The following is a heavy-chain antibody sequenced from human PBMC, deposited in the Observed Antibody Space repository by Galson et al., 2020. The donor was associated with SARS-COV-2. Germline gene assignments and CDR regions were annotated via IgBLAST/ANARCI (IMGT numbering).Heavy chain of an antibody. CDR2: INSDGSST. D-gene: IGHD1-7*01. J-gene: IGHJ3*02. V-gene: IGHV3-74*01. Sequence: GGSLRLSCAASGFTFSSYWMHWVRQAPGKGLVWVSRINSDGSSTSYADSVKGRFTISRDNAKNTLYLQMNSLRAEDTAVYYCARFGALLGRITGTKYAFDIWGQGTMVTVSS. CDR3: ARFGALLGRITGTKYAFDI. CDR1: GFTFSSYW.